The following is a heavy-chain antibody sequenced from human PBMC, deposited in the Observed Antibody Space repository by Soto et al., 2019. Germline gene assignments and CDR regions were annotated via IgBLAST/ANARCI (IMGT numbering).Heavy chain of an antibody. Sequence: QVQLVQSGAEVKKPGASVTVSCKASGYTFTSYDINWIRQATGQGLEWMGWMSPNSGNAGYAQKFHGRVTMTRITPISTAYMEMSSLKSEDTAVYYCAIGGLDLGGYGMDVWGQGTTVTVSS. CDR3: AIGGLDLGGYGMDV. D-gene: IGHD3-10*01. V-gene: IGHV1-8*01. CDR1: GYTFTSYD. CDR2: MSPNSGNA. J-gene: IGHJ6*02.